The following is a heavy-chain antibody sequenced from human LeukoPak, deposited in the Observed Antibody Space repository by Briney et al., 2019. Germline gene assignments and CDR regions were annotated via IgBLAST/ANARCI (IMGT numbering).Heavy chain of an antibody. V-gene: IGHV6-1*01. CDR1: GDSVSSNSAT. J-gene: IGHJ4*02. CDR2: SYHRSRWYN. D-gene: IGHD5-24*01. CDR3: ARQRDGLNYYEY. Sequence: SQTLSLTCATSGDSVSSNSATWICIRQSPSIGLVSLVRSYHRSRWYNEYAVSVKSRITINPDTSKNQLSLQLNSVTTEDTAVYYCARQRDGLNYYEYWGQGTLVTVSS.